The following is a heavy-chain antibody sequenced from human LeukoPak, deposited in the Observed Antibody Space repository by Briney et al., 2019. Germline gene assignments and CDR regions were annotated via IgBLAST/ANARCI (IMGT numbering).Heavy chain of an antibody. J-gene: IGHJ4*02. CDR3: ARVSRYGTHIDY. V-gene: IGHV1-3*01. CDR2: INAGNGNT. Sequence: ASVKVFCKASGYTFTSYAMHWVRQAPGQRLEWMGWINAGNGNTKYSQKFQGRVTITRDTSASTAYMELSSLRSEGTAVYYCARVSRYGTHIDYWGQGTLVTVSS. CDR1: GYTFTSYA. D-gene: IGHD2-2*01.